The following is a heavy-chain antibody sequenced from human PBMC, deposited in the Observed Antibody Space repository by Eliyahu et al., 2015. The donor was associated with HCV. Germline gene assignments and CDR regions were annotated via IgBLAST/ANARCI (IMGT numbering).Heavy chain of an antibody. CDR2: IXPNSGGT. CDR1: XYTFTGXX. Sequence: QVQLVQSGAEVKKPGASVKVSCKASXYTFTGXXMHWVRQAPGQGLEWMGWIXPNSGGTNYAQKFQGRVTMTRDTSISTAYMELSRLRSDDTAVYYCARDLGGAEVVIASGWFDPWGQGTLVTVSS. CDR3: ARDLGGAEVVIASGWFDP. J-gene: IGHJ5*02. D-gene: IGHD2-21*01. V-gene: IGHV1-2*02.